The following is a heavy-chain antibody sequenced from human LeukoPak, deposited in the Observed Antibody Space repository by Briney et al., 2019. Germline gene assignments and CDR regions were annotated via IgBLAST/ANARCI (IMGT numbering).Heavy chain of an antibody. CDR2: IYYRGNT. J-gene: IGHJ5*02. D-gene: IGHD1-26*01. CDR1: GGSFTDYY. V-gene: IGHV4-39*07. Sequence: SETLSLTCTVSGGSFTDYYWGWIRQPPGKGLEWIGSIYYRGNTFYNPSLRNRVSISIDTSKGRFSLNLNSVTAADTAVYFCTRDREHGTQDPWGQGTLVTGS. CDR3: TRDREHGTQDP.